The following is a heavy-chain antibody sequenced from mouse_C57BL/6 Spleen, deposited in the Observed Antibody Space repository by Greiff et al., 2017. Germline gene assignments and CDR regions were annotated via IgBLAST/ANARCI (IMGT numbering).Heavy chain of an antibody. V-gene: IGHV1-22*01. CDR2: INPNNGGT. CDR1: GYTFTDYN. D-gene: IGHD1-1*01. CDR3: ARSHITTVVGAMDY. J-gene: IGHJ4*01. Sequence: VQLQQSGPELVKPGASVKMSCKASGYTFTDYNMHWVQQSHGKSLEWIGYINPNNGGTSYNQKFKGKATLTVNKSYSTAYMELRSLRSEDSAVYYCARSHITTVVGAMDYWGQGTSVTVSS.